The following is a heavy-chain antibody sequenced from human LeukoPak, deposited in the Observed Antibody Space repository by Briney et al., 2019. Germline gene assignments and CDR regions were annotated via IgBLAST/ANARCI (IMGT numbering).Heavy chain of an antibody. CDR1: GYTFTSYY. Sequence: GASVKVSCKASGYTFTSYYMHWVRQAPGQGLEWMGIINPSGGSTSYAQKFQGRVTMTWDTSTSTVYMELSSLRSEDTAVYYCARGGLLVVASFGYYGMDVWGQGTTVTVSS. CDR3: ARGGLLVVASFGYYGMDV. CDR2: INPSGGST. J-gene: IGHJ6*02. D-gene: IGHD2-8*02. V-gene: IGHV1-46*01.